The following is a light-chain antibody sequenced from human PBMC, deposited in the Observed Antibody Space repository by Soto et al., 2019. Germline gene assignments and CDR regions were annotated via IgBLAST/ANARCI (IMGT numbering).Light chain of an antibody. CDR2: ESS. Sequence: EIVLTQSPATLSSSPGERATLSCRASQSVFSRLAWYQHKPGQAPRLLIYESSKRATGLPARFSGSGFGTDFTLTISSLEPEDVAVYYCHQRRSWPRTFGQGTKVEIK. V-gene: IGKV3-11*01. J-gene: IGKJ1*01. CDR3: HQRRSWPRT. CDR1: QSVFSR.